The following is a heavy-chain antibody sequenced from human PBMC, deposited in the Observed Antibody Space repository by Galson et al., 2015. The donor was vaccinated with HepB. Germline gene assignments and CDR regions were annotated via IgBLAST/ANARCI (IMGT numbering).Heavy chain of an antibody. V-gene: IGHV1-69*13. CDR2: IIPLFGSA. CDR3: ARQYDSSGYYAY. Sequence: SVKVSCKASGVIFSRYAISWLRQAPGQGLEWMGGIIPLFGSANYAQKLLGRVTITADESTSTAYMELRSLKSEDTALYYSARQYDSSGYYAYWGQGTLVTVSS. J-gene: IGHJ4*02. D-gene: IGHD3-22*01. CDR1: GVIFSRYA.